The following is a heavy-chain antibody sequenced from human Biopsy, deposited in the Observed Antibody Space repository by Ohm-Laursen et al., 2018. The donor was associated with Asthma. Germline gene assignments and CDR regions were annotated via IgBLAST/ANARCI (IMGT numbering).Heavy chain of an antibody. J-gene: IGHJ6*02. Sequence: ASVKVSCKASGYTFTGYYMHWVRQAPGQGLEWMGWINPNSGGTNYAQKFQGWVTMTRDTSISTAYMELSRPRSDDTAVYYCAREVLWFGESTNPGGMDVWGQGTTVTVSS. D-gene: IGHD3-10*01. CDR2: INPNSGGT. CDR3: AREVLWFGESTNPGGMDV. V-gene: IGHV1-2*04. CDR1: GYTFTGYY.